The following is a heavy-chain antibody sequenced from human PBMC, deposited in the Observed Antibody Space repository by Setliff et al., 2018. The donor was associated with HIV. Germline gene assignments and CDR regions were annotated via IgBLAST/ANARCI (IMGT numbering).Heavy chain of an antibody. CDR3: ARDPKHSSSGDLEY. CDR1: GESFSGYY. D-gene: IGHD3-22*01. Sequence: SETLSLTCAVYGESFSGYYWSWIRRPPGKGLEWIGEINHSGSTNYNPSLKSRVTISVDTSKNQFSLKLTSVTAADTAVYYCARDPKHSSSGDLEYWSQGTLVTVSS. CDR2: INHSGST. V-gene: IGHV4-34*01. J-gene: IGHJ4*02.